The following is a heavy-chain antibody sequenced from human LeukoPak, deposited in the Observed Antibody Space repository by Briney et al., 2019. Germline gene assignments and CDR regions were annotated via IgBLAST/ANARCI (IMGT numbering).Heavy chain of an antibody. V-gene: IGHV1-8*01. CDR1: GYTFTSYD. CDR2: MNPNSGNT. J-gene: IGHJ6*02. D-gene: IGHD3-3*01. CDR3: ASSPLYDFWSGFKNYYYGMDV. Sequence: SVKVSCKASGYTFTSYDINWVRQATGQGHEWMGWMNPNSGNTGYAQKFQGRVTMTRNTSISTAYMELSSLRSEDTAVYYCASSPLYDFWSGFKNYYYGMDVWGQGTTVTVSS.